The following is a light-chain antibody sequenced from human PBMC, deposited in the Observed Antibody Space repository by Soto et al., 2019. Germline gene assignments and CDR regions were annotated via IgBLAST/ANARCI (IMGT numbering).Light chain of an antibody. CDR2: GAS. V-gene: IGKV1-39*01. Sequence: DIQMTQSPSSLSASVGDTVTFTCRASQTVSTYLNWYLLKPGKAPKLLIYGASSLQSGVPSRFSANGSATEFPLTISGLRPDDSATFYFQQSYKTPRNFGQGSRLEIK. CDR1: QTVSTY. J-gene: IGKJ2*01. CDR3: QQSYKTPRN.